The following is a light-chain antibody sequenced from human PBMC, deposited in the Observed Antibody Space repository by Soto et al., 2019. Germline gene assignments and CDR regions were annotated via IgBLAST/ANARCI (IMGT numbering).Light chain of an antibody. Sequence: EIVLTQSPGTLSLSPGERATLSCRASQSVSSSYLAWYQQKRGQAPRLLISDAYNSASGIPDKFSGGASGKGFILTIGRLEDKDFAGYFCQHDGGSRPFTFGQGTKVEIK. V-gene: IGKV3-20*01. CDR1: QSVSSSY. J-gene: IGKJ2*01. CDR3: QHDGGSRPFT. CDR2: DAY.